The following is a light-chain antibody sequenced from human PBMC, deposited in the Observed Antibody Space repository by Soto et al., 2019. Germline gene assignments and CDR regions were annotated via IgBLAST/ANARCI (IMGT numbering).Light chain of an antibody. CDR3: HQYGTLPYA. V-gene: IGKV3D-15*01. J-gene: IGKJ2*01. Sequence: EIVMTQSPATLSVSPGERATLSCWASQSVSSNLAWYQQKPGQAPRLLIYDVSTRATGIPTRFSGSGSGTEFTLTISSLQSEDFAAYYCHQYGTLPYAFGQGTKLQIK. CDR1: QSVSSN. CDR2: DVS.